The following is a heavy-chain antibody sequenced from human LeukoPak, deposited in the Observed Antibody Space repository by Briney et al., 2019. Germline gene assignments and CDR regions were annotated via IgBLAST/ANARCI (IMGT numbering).Heavy chain of an antibody. CDR2: LWDGGNKQ. Sequence: GGSLTLSCAASGFTFTTYDIHWVRQAPGKGLEWVAFLWDGGNKQYHADSVKGRFTISRDNSKNTLYLQMNSLRAEDTAVYYCARLYSSGWETLGYWGQGTMAADSS. J-gene: IGHJ4*02. V-gene: IGHV3-33*01. D-gene: IGHD6-19*01. CDR3: ARLYSSGWETLGY. CDR1: GFTFTTYD.